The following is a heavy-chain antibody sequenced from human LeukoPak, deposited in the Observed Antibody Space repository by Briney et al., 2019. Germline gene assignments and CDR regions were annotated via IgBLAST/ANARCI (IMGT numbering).Heavy chain of an antibody. J-gene: IGHJ4*02. V-gene: IGHV3-53*05. Sequence: GGSLRLSCAASGFIVSSNYMNWVRQAPGKGLEWVSVIYTGGNTYYADSVKGRFTISRDISKNTLYLQMNSLRGEDTALYYCVRGLPFDYWGQGTLVTVPS. CDR1: GFIVSSNY. CDR3: VRGLPFDY. CDR2: IYTGGNT. D-gene: IGHD4-11*01.